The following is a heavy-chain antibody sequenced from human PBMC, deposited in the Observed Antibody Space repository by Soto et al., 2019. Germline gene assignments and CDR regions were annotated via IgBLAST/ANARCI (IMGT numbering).Heavy chain of an antibody. D-gene: IGHD3-16*01. CDR3: VKDLALMGDY. V-gene: IGHV3-30*18. CDR1: GFKFSDYG. J-gene: IGHJ4*02. Sequence: QVHLVGSGGGVVQPGTSLRLSCRASGFKFSDYGMDWVRQAPGKGLEWVSRVLYDGSKKYYADSVKGRFTISRDNPRNTLYLQMDSLRAEDTGVYYCVKDLALMGDYWGQGTPVTVSS. CDR2: VLYDGSKK.